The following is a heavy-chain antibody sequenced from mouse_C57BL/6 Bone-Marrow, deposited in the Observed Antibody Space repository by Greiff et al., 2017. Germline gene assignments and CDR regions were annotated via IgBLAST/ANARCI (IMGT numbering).Heavy chain of an antibody. CDR1: GYSFTDYN. CDR3: ARGYDYDYAMDY. CDR2: INPNYGTT. D-gene: IGHD2-4*01. V-gene: IGHV1-39*01. Sequence: EVKLLESGPELVKPGASVKISCKASGYSFTDYNINWVKQSNGKSLEWIGVINPNYGTTSYNQKFKGKATLTVDQSSSTAYMQLNSLTSEDSAVYYCARGYDYDYAMDYWGQGTSVTVSS. J-gene: IGHJ4*01.